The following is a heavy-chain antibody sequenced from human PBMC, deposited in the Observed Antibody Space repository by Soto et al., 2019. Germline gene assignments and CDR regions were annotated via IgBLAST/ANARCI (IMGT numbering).Heavy chain of an antibody. CDR2: VSAYNGST. Sequence: QVQLVQSGIQVRRPGASVTVSCKASGYSFSNYGISWVRQAPGQGLEWMGWVSAYNGSTKYVQKYQDRVTMSTATSTTTAYMELKSLRSDDTAVYYCARASRLWSGYLIDFWGPGTLVTVSS. J-gene: IGHJ4*02. D-gene: IGHD3-3*01. CDR1: GYSFSNYG. CDR3: ARASRLWSGYLIDF. V-gene: IGHV1-18*01.